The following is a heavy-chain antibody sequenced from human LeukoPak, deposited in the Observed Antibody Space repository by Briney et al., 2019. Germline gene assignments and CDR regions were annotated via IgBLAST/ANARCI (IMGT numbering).Heavy chain of an antibody. CDR1: GCTFTNYG. D-gene: IGHD3-10*01. V-gene: IGHV1-2*02. J-gene: IGHJ4*02. CDR3: ARDYLYSYGSGSYYNPYYMDD. CDR2: ISHYVGGT. Sequence: ASVKVSCKASGCTFTNYGISWVRQAPGRGLEWMGWISHYVGGTNYAQKFQGRVTITRDTSISTAYMELSSLRSDDAAVYYFARDYLYSYGSGSYYNPYYMDDWGKGTLVTVSS.